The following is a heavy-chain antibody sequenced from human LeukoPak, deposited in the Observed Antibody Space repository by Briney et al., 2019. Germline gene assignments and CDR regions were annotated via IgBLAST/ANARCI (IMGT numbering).Heavy chain of an antibody. V-gene: IGHV4-39*07. CDR2: IYYSGST. Sequence: ASETLSLTCTVSGGSISSSSYYWGWIRQPPGKGLEWIGSIYYSGSTYYNPSLKSRVTISVDTSKNQFSLKLSSVTAADTAVYYCARLPRITMVRGVGSPSYYYYMDVWGKGTTVTISS. CDR1: GGSISSSSYY. J-gene: IGHJ6*03. D-gene: IGHD3-10*01. CDR3: ARLPRITMVRGVGSPSYYYYMDV.